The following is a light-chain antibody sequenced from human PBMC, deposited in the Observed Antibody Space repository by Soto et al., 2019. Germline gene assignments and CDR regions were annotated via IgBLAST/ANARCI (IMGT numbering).Light chain of an antibody. CDR3: QLGHIVAFT. CDR1: QHINTW. Sequence: DVQMTQSPSSVSASVGDRVTVTCRASQHINTWLAWYQQKPGKAHKLLIYAASSLPSGDPSRFSGGGSGTDFILSISSLQPDDFASYCRQLGHIVAFTFGPGTTVNLK. J-gene: IGKJ3*01. CDR2: AAS. V-gene: IGKV1D-12*01.